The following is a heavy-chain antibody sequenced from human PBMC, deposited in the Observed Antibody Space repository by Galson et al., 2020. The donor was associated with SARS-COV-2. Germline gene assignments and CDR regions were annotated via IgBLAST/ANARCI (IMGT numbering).Heavy chain of an antibody. Sequence: GGSLRLSCVASELTFKNYHMHWVRQAPGKGLEWVALSWHDGTYQYYRDSVKGRFIISRDNSKNALYLDMTSVGVEDTAIFYCAAELLTSNHAFDYWGQGALVSVSS. CDR3: AAELLTSNHAFDY. D-gene: IGHD1-7*01. V-gene: IGHV3-33*01. CDR1: ELTFKNYH. J-gene: IGHJ4*02. CDR2: SWHDGTYQ.